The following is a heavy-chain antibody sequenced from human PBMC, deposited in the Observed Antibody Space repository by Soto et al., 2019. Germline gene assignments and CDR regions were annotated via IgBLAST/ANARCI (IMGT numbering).Heavy chain of an antibody. CDR2: IYYSGST. Sequence: PSETLSLTCTVSGGSISSGDYYWSWIRQPPGKGLEWIGYIYYSGSTYYNPSLKSRVTISVDTSKNQFSLKLSSVTAADTAVYYCAREVVDGACSSTSCYGGSRYNWFDPWGQGTLVTVSS. J-gene: IGHJ5*02. CDR3: AREVVDGACSSTSCYGGSRYNWFDP. CDR1: GGSISSGDYY. D-gene: IGHD2-2*01. V-gene: IGHV4-30-4*01.